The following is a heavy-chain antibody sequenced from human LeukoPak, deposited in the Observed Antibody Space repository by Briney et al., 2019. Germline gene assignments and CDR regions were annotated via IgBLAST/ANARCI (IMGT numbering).Heavy chain of an antibody. J-gene: IGHJ4*02. CDR1: GFTFSSYA. Sequence: GGSLRLSCAASGFTFSSYAMHWVRQAPGKGLEWVAVISYDGSNKYYADSVKGRFTISRDNSKNTLYLQMNSLRAEDTAVYYCARGARSYDGSGYCLFVWGQGTLVTVSS. V-gene: IGHV3-30-3*01. CDR3: ARGARSYDGSGYCLFV. CDR2: ISYDGSNK. D-gene: IGHD3-22*01.